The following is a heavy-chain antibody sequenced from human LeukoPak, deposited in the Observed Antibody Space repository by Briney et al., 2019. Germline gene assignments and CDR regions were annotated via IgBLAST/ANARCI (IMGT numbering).Heavy chain of an antibody. CDR1: GLTFSRSN. CDR2: ISSSSTTI. Sequence: PGGSLRLSCAASGLTFSRSNMDWVRQAPGKGLEWVSYISSSSTTIHYADSVKGRFTISRDNAKNSLYLQMNSLRAEDTAVYYCARALERPYDSTTYAESIDYWGQGTLVTVSS. V-gene: IGHV3-48*04. CDR3: ARALERPYDSTTYAESIDY. J-gene: IGHJ4*02. D-gene: IGHD2/OR15-2a*01.